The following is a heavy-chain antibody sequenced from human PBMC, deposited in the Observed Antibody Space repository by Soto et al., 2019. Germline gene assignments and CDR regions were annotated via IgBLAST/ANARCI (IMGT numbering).Heavy chain of an antibody. D-gene: IGHD6-13*01. V-gene: IGHV3-21*01. CDR3: ATSTWYAFDI. CDR1: GFTFSNSI. CDR2: ISGSSDFL. J-gene: IGHJ3*02. Sequence: GGSLRLSCAASGFTFSNSIINWVRQAPGQGLEWVSSISGSSDFLYYADSVKGRFTISRDTATNSLYLQMDSLRAEDTAVYYCATSTWYAFDIWGQGTMVTVSS.